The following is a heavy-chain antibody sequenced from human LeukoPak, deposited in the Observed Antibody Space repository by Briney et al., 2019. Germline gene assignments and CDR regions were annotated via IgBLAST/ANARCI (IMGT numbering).Heavy chain of an antibody. CDR2: ISGSGGST. J-gene: IGHJ4*02. D-gene: IGHD6-13*01. Sequence: GGSLRLSCAASGFTFSSYAMSWVRQAPGKGLEWVSAISGSGGSTYYADSVKGRFTISRDNSKNILYLQMHSLRADDTALYYCAKGGRAYSSTWDYFDNWGQGTLVTVSS. V-gene: IGHV3-23*01. CDR1: GFTFSSYA. CDR3: AKGGRAYSSTWDYFDN.